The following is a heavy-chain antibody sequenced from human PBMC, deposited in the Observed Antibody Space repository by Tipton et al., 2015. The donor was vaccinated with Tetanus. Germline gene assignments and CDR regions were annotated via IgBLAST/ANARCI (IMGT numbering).Heavy chain of an antibody. CDR3: AGGYSSPRAFFEY. V-gene: IGHV3-53*01. J-gene: IGHJ4*02. D-gene: IGHD2-2*02. CDR1: GVTVSTHY. Sequence: SLRLSCAASGVTVSTHYMSWVRQAPGRGLEWVAGIYPGGSKYHTDSVSGRFTISIDTSKNTVYLQMTSLRAEDTAVYYCAGGYSSPRAFFEYWGLGTPVAVSS. CDR2: IYPGGSK.